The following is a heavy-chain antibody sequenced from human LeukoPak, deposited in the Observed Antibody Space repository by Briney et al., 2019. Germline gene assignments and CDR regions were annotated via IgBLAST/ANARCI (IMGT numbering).Heavy chain of an antibody. CDR1: GGSFSGYY. D-gene: IGHD2-15*01. V-gene: IGHV3-7*01. CDR2: IKQDGSEK. CDR3: ARVLVAYAFDI. J-gene: IGHJ3*02. Sequence: ETLSLTCAVYGGSFSGYYWSWIRQAPGKGLEWVANIKQDGSEKYYVDSVKGRFTISRDNAKNSLYLQMNSLRAEDTAVYYCARVLVAYAFDIWGQGTMVTVSS.